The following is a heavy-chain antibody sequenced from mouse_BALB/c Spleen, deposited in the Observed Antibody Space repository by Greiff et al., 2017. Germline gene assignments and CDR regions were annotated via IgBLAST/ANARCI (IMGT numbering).Heavy chain of an antibody. CDR3: VRDPGEDYFDY. J-gene: IGHJ2*01. CDR2: IWTGGGT. V-gene: IGHV2-9-2*01. CDR1: GFSLTSYD. Sequence: VQLQESGPGLVAPSQSLSITCTVSGFSLTSYDISWIRQPPGKGLEWLGVIWTGGGTNYNSAFMSRLSISKDNSKSQVFLKMNSLQTDDTAIYYCVRDPGEDYFDYWGQGTTLTVAA.